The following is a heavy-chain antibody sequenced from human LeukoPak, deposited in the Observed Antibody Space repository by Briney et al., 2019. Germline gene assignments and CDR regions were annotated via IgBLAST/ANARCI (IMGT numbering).Heavy chain of an antibody. Sequence: PGGSLRLSCAASGFTFSRYWMHWVRQGPGKGLVWVSRINSDGSSTSYADSVKGRFTISRDNAKNTLYLQMNSLRAEDAAMYYCAGSSSYFDYWDQGTLVTVPS. J-gene: IGHJ4*02. CDR2: INSDGSST. V-gene: IGHV3-74*01. D-gene: IGHD6-19*01. CDR1: GFTFSRYW. CDR3: AGSSSYFDY.